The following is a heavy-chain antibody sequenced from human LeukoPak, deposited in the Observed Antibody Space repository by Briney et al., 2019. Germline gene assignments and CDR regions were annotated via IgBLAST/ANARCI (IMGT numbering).Heavy chain of an antibody. CDR1: GYTFISYY. D-gene: IGHD7-27*01. Sequence: GASVKVSCKASGYTFISYYMHWVRQAPGQGREWVGIINPSGGSTSYAQTFQGRDTMTRDTSTSTLYMELSSLRSEDTAVYCCARVSGDGQPHAGGGLFDYWGQGTLVTVSS. V-gene: IGHV1-46*01. CDR2: INPSGGST. J-gene: IGHJ4*02. CDR3: ARVSGDGQPHAGGGLFDY.